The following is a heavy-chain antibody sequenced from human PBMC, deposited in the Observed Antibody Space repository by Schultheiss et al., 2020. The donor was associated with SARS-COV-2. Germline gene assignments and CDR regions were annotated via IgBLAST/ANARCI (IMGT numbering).Heavy chain of an antibody. Sequence: GESLKISCAASGFTFSSYGMHWVRQAPGKGLEWVGRIKSKTDGGTTDYAAPVKGRFTISRDDSKNTLYLQMNSLRAEDTAVYYCARDGYSSSWYYYWGQGTLVTVSS. D-gene: IGHD6-13*01. CDR2: IKSKTDGGTT. J-gene: IGHJ4*02. V-gene: IGHV3-15*01. CDR1: GFTFSSYG. CDR3: ARDGYSSSWYYY.